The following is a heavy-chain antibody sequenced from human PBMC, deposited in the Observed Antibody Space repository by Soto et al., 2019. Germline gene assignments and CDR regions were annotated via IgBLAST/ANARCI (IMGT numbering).Heavy chain of an antibody. CDR3: ARTDYYDSSGYEH. V-gene: IGHV4-31*03. D-gene: IGHD3-22*01. Sequence: TLSLTCTVSGGSISSGGYYWSWIRQHPGEGLEWIGYIYYSGSTYYNPSLKSRVTISVDTSKNQFSLKLSSVTAADTAVYYCARTDYYDSSGYEHWGQGTLVTV. CDR1: GGSISSGGYY. J-gene: IGHJ1*01. CDR2: IYYSGST.